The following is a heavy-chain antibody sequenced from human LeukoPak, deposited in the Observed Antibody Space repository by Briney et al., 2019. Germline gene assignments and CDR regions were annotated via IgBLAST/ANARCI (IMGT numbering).Heavy chain of an antibody. D-gene: IGHD6-13*01. CDR1: GGSFSGYY. Sequence: KPSETLSLTCAVYGGSFSGYYWSWIRQPPGKGLEWIGEINHSGSTNYNPSLKSRVTMSVDTSKNLFSLKLSSVTAADTAVYYCARGVYIAAAQYGYWGQGTLVTVSS. V-gene: IGHV4-34*01. CDR2: INHSGST. CDR3: ARGVYIAAAQYGY. J-gene: IGHJ4*02.